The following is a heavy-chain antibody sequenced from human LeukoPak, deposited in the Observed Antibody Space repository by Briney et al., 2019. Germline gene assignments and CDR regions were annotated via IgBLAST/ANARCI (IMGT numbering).Heavy chain of an antibody. CDR3: VREGDGAPRRFDY. D-gene: IGHD3-16*01. V-gene: IGHV3-33*01. J-gene: IGHJ4*02. Sequence: GGSLRLACAASGFTFSDFGMHWVRQAPGKGLEWVAMIWYDGSKEYYMESVKGRFTISRDNSKNTLHLQMNSLRAEDSAIYYCVREGDGAPRRFDYWGQGTLVTVSS. CDR1: GFTFSDFG. CDR2: IWYDGSKE.